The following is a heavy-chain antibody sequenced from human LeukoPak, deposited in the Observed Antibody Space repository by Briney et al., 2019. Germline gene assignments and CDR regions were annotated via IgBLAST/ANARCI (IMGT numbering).Heavy chain of an antibody. J-gene: IGHJ4*02. Sequence: SETLSLTCTVSDDSMTRGGYYWSWIRQPAGKGLEWIGRIYTSGSTNYNPSLKSRVTMSVDTSKNQFSLKLSSVTAADTAVYYCAREYSYGYEAFDYWGQGTLVTVSS. D-gene: IGHD5-18*01. CDR3: AREYSYGYEAFDY. CDR1: DDSMTRGGYY. CDR2: IYTSGST. V-gene: IGHV4-61*02.